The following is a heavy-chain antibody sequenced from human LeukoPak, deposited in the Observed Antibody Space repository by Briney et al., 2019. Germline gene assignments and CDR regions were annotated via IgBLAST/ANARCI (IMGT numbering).Heavy chain of an antibody. V-gene: IGHV3-23*01. J-gene: IGHJ4*02. CDR3: AKGSYYDSSGSFFDY. CDR2: ISGSGDNT. CDR1: GFTFSSYA. D-gene: IGHD3-22*01. Sequence: AGSLRLSCAASGFTFSSYAMSWVRQAPGKGLEWVSGISGSGDNTYYADSVKGRFTISRDNSKNTLYVQVNSLGTEDTAAYYCAKGSYYDSSGSFFDYWGQGTLVTVSS.